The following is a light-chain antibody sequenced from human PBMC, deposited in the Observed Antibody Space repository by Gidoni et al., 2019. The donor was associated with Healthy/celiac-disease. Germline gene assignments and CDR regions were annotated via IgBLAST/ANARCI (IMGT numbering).Light chain of an antibody. J-gene: IGKJ2*03. CDR3: MQALQTPYS. CDR1: QSLLHSNGYNY. Sequence: EIAMTQSPLSLPVTPGEPASISCRSSQSLLHSNGYNYLDWYLQKPGQSPQLLIYLGANRASGVPDRFSGSGSGTDFTLTISRVEAEDVGVYYCMQALQTPYSFGQGTKLEIK. V-gene: IGKV2-28*01. CDR2: LGA.